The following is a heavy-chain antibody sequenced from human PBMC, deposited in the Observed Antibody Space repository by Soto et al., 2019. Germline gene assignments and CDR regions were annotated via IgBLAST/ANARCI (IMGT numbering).Heavy chain of an antibody. CDR1: GDSIRTAY. J-gene: IGHJ4*02. D-gene: IGHD3-22*01. CDR3: ALRSMAVVPEY. Sequence: QVQLQESGPGLVKPSETLSLTCAVAGDSIRTAYCMWIRQPPGKGLESIGYLYYGRSANYNPSLTSRVTLSVDTSTNQCSLTLSSMTAADTAVAYCALRSMAVVPEYWGQGTLVTVSS. CDR2: LYYGRSA. V-gene: IGHV4-59*01.